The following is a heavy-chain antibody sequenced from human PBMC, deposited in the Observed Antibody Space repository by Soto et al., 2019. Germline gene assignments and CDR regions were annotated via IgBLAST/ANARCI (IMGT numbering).Heavy chain of an antibody. CDR2: ISSDGSNK. CDR1: GFTFSSHA. V-gene: IGHV3-30-3*01. J-gene: IGHJ4*02. CDR3: ARDDEGGSDCDLGY. D-gene: IGHD1-26*01. Sequence: QVQLVESGGGVVQPGRSLRLSCAVSGFTFSSHAMHWVRQAPGKGLEWVTLISSDGSNKYYADSVKGRFTTSRDNSKNTMYLLMNSPRVEDTAVYYCARDDEGGSDCDLGYWGQGAQVTVSS.